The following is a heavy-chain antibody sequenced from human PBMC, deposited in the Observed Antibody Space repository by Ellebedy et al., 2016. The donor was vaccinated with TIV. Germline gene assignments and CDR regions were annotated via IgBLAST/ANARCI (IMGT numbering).Heavy chain of an antibody. D-gene: IGHD6-19*01. J-gene: IGHJ6*02. Sequence: GGSLRLXXAASGFTFSSYAMSWVRQAPGKGLEWVSAISGSGGSTYYADSVKGRFTISRDNSKNTLYLQMNSLRGEDTAVYYCARDKQWLELYYYYYGMDVWGQGTTVTVSS. V-gene: IGHV3-23*01. CDR3: ARDKQWLELYYYYYGMDV. CDR1: GFTFSSYA. CDR2: ISGSGGST.